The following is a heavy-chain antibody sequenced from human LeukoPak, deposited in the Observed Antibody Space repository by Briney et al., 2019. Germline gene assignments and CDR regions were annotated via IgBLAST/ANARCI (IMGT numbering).Heavy chain of an antibody. Sequence: GGSLRLSCAASEFSVGSNYMTWVRQAPGKGLEWVSLIYSGGSTYYADSVKGRFTISRDNSKNTLYLQMNSLRAEDTAVYYCASYDSSGYYYDYYFDYWGQGTLVTVSS. V-gene: IGHV3-66*01. CDR2: IYSGGST. CDR3: ASYDSSGYYYDYYFDY. J-gene: IGHJ4*02. CDR1: EFSVGSNY. D-gene: IGHD3-22*01.